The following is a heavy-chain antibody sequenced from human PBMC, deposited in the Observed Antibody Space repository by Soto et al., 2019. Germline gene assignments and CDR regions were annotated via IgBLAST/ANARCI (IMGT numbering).Heavy chain of an antibody. CDR3: ARELVRGVIRKLFDY. CDR2: INAGNGNT. Sequence: QVQLVQSGAEVKKPGASVKVSCKASGYTFTSYAMHWVRQAPGQRLEWMGWINAGNGNTKYSQKFQGRVTITRDTSASTAYMELSSLRSEDTAVYYCARELVRGVIRKLFDYWGQGTLVTVSS. D-gene: IGHD3-10*01. J-gene: IGHJ4*02. CDR1: GYTFTSYA. V-gene: IGHV1-3*01.